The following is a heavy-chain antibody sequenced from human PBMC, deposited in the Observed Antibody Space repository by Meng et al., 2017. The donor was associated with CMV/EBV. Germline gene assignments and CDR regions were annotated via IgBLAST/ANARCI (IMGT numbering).Heavy chain of an antibody. J-gene: IGHJ4*02. V-gene: IGHV4-30-4*08. CDR3: ARAGVRSTIFGVVIIAQYFDY. CDR1: GGSISSGDYY. CDR2: IYYSGST. Sequence: TLSLTCIVSGGSISSGDYYWSWIREPPGKGLEWIGYIYYSGSTYYNPSLKSRVTISVDTSQNQFPLKLSSVTAPDTAVYYCARAGVRSTIFGVVIIAQYFDYWGQGTLVTVSS. D-gene: IGHD3-3*01.